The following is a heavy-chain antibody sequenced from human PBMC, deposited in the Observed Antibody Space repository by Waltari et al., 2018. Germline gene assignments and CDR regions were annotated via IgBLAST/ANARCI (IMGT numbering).Heavy chain of an antibody. J-gene: IGHJ6*03. V-gene: IGHV3-33*06. D-gene: IGHD6-6*01. CDR1: GFTFSSYG. CDR3: AKAGYSSSSWSLYYYYYYMDV. CDR2: IWYDGSNK. Sequence: QVQLVESGGGVVQPGRSLRLSCAASGFTFSSYGMHWVRQAPGKGPAWVAVIWYDGSNKYYADSVKGRFTISRDNSKNTLYLQMNSLRAEDTAVYYCAKAGYSSSSWSLYYYYYYMDVWGKGTTVTVSS.